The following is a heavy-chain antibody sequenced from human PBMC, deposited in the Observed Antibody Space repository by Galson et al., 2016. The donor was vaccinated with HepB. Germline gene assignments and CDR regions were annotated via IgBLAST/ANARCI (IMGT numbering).Heavy chain of an antibody. V-gene: IGHV3-23*01. CDR3: VQGSTAPAV. CDR1: GFTSSNYG. D-gene: IGHD1-26*01. J-gene: IGHJ6*04. CDR2: ISRSGDST. Sequence: SLRLSCAASGFTSSNYGMTWVRQAPGKGLKVVSSISRSGDSTDYADSVKGRFTISRDNSKNTLSLQMNSLTADDTAIYYCVQGSTAPAVWGKGTTVTVSS.